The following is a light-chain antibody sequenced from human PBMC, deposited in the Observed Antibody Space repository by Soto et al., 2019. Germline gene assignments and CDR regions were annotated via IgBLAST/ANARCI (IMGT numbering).Light chain of an antibody. CDR1: QSISNS. Sequence: DIQMTQSPSTLSASVGDRVTISCRASQSISNSLAWYQQKPGKGPKLLMYQASSLESGVPPRFSGSGSGTEFTLTISSLQPDDFATYYCQHYNSWTFGQGTKVEIK. J-gene: IGKJ1*01. CDR2: QAS. V-gene: IGKV1-5*03. CDR3: QHYNSWT.